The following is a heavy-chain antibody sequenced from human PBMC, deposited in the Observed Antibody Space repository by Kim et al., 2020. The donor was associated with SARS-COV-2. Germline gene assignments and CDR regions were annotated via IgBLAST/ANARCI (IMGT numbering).Heavy chain of an antibody. D-gene: IGHD6-13*01. Sequence: SVKVSCKASGGTFSSYAIRWVRQAPGQGLEWMGRIIPIHGIAKYAQKFQGRVTITADKSTSTAYMELSSLRSEDTAVYYCATSSTERAAEVLDYWGQGTLVTVSS. V-gene: IGHV1-69*04. CDR1: GGTFSSYA. CDR3: ATSSTERAAEVLDY. J-gene: IGHJ4*02. CDR2: IIPIHGIA.